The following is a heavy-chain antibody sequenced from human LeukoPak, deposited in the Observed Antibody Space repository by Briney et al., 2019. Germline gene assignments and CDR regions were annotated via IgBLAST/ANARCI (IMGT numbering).Heavy chain of an antibody. D-gene: IGHD3-10*01. CDR2: IWFDGSNK. CDR1: GRTIGLYG. CDR3: AREKYEGSGSHYFALDV. Sequence: PGRSLRLSCEASGRTIGLYGMFWVRQAPGKGLEWVAAIWFDGSNKYYADSVKGRFTISRDNSRNTVLLQMDSLSAEDTAVYYCAREKYEGSGSHYFALDVWDQGTMVIVSS. V-gene: IGHV3-33*07. J-gene: IGHJ6*02.